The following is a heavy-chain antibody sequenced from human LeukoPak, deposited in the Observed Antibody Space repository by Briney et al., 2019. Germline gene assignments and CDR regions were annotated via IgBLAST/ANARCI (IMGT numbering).Heavy chain of an antibody. J-gene: IGHJ6*03. CDR1: GYTFTSYA. CDR2: IIPIFGTA. CDR3: ASTGFYYYYMDV. D-gene: IGHD2-8*02. V-gene: IGHV1-69*13. Sequence: SVKVSCKASGYTFTSYAISWVRQAPGQGLEWMGGIIPIFGTANYAQKFQGRVTITADESTSTAYMELSSLRSEDTAVYYCASTGFYYYYMDVWGKGTTVTISS.